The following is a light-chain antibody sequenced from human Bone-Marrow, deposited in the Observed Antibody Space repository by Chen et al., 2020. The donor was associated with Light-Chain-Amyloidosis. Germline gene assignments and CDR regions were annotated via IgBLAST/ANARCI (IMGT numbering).Light chain of an antibody. J-gene: IGKJ4*01. Sequence: ELVLTQSPGTLSLSPGEGANLSCRASQTISSNYLTWDQQKFGQAPRLLIYGSSSRATGIPDRFTGSGSGTDFTLTINRLEPEDFAMYYCQQYGTSPLTFGGGTKVEIK. CDR2: GSS. CDR3: QQYGTSPLT. V-gene: IGKV3-20*01. CDR1: QTISSNY.